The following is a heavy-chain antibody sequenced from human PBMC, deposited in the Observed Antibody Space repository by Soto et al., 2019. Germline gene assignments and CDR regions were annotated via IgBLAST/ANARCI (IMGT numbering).Heavy chain of an antibody. Sequence: SETLSLTCTVSGGSISSYSWSWIRQPSGKGLEWIGYIFYSGSTNYNPSLKSRVTISVDTSKNQVSLKLSSVTAADTAVYYCARDLRLTMVRGVFNWFDPWGQGTLVTVSS. CDR2: IFYSGST. CDR3: ARDLRLTMVRGVFNWFDP. D-gene: IGHD3-10*01. J-gene: IGHJ5*02. V-gene: IGHV4-59*01. CDR1: GGSISSYS.